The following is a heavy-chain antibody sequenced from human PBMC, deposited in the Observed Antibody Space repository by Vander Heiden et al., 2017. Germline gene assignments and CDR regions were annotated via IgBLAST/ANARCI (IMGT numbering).Heavy chain of an antibody. D-gene: IGHD3-22*01. J-gene: IGHJ4*02. CDR2: IDTGGST. CDR1: GGSMGNYY. V-gene: IGHV4-4*07. CDR3: VGNYYDSRGYYFIDS. Sequence: QVQLQESGPGLVRPSETLSLTCAVSGGSMGNYYWPWLRQPAGQALEWLGRIDTGGSTNYNPSLKSRVTMSVATSKNQFSLKLTSVTAADTAVYYCVGNYYDSRGYYFIDSWGQGTLVTVS.